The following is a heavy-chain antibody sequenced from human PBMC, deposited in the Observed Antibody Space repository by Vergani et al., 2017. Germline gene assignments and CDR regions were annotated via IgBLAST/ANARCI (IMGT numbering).Heavy chain of an antibody. D-gene: IGHD1-14*01. CDR1: GGSVDVDEFS. CDR2: IYFSGST. Sequence: QVQLQESGPRLVKPSQTLSLTRTVSGGSVDVDEFSWSWIRQSPGKGLEWIGNIYFSGSTNYNPSLKSRVSMTVDTSKNQFFLKLTSVTAADTAVYFCARSPDTGDSIDSWGQGTLVTVSS. CDR3: ARSPDTGDSIDS. J-gene: IGHJ4*02. V-gene: IGHV4-30-4*08.